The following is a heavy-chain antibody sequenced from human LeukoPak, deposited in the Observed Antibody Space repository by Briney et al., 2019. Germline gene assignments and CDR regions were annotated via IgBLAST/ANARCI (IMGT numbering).Heavy chain of an antibody. CDR3: ARAVTGDLPDY. J-gene: IGHJ4*02. Sequence: SQTLSLTYTVSGVSINSKHWTWIRRPPGKGLEWSGCIYHSGSTNYNPSLKSRVTISVDTSKKQFSLKLSSVTAADTAVYYCARAVTGDLPDYWGQGTLVTVSS. CDR2: IYHSGST. V-gene: IGHV4-59*01. D-gene: IGHD7-27*01. CDR1: GVSINSKH.